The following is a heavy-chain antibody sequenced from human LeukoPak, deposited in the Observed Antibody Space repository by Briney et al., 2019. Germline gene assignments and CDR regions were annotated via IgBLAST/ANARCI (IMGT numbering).Heavy chain of an antibody. Sequence: ASVKVSCKASGYTFTGYYMHWVRQAPGQGLEWMGWINPNSGGTNYAQKFQGRVTMTRDTSISTAYMELSRLRSDDTAVYYCARDGVGRDYGDYISYYYYMDVWGKGTTVTVSS. CDR1: GYTFTGYY. CDR2: INPNSGGT. V-gene: IGHV1-2*02. J-gene: IGHJ6*03. D-gene: IGHD4-17*01. CDR3: ARDGVGRDYGDYISYYYYMDV.